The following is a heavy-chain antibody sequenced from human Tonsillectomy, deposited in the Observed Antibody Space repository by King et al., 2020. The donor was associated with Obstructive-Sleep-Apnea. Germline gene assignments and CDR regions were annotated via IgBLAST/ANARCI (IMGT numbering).Heavy chain of an antibody. CDR1: GFTFSGSA. Sequence: VQLVESGGGLVQPGGSLKLSCAASGFTFSGSAMHWVRQASGKGLEWVGRIGSNANSYATAYAASVTGRVTISRDDSKNTAYLQMNSLKTEDTAVYFCTRRGGTDSCGYYYVDPVGSWGQGTLVTVS. V-gene: IGHV3-73*02. CDR3: TRRGGTDSCGYYYVDPVGS. D-gene: IGHD3-22*01. J-gene: IGHJ5*02. CDR2: IGSNANSYAT.